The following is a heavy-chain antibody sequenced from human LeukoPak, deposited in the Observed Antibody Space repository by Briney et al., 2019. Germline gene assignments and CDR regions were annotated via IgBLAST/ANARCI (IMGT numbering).Heavy chain of an antibody. V-gene: IGHV3-43*02. D-gene: IGHD1-1*01. Sequence: GGSLRLSCAASGFTFDDYAMHWVRQAPGKGLEWVSLISGDGGSTYYADSVKGRFTISRDNSKNSLYRQMNSLRTEDTALYYCAKVLEPDYYYYYMDVWGKGTTVTVSS. CDR1: GFTFDDYA. CDR3: AKVLEPDYYYYYMDV. J-gene: IGHJ6*03. CDR2: ISGDGGST.